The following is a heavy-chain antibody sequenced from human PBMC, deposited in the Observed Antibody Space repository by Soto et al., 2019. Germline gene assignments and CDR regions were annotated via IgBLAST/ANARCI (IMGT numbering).Heavy chain of an antibody. CDR1: GFTFSSYG. V-gene: IGHV3-30*18. CDR3: AKSMVTDQYYFDY. Sequence: GGSLRLSCAASGFTFSSYGMHWVRQAPGKGLEWVAVISYDGSNKYYADSVKGRFTISRVNSKNTLYLQMNSLRAEDTAVYYCAKSMVTDQYYFDYWGQGTLVTVSS. D-gene: IGHD2-15*01. CDR2: ISYDGSNK. J-gene: IGHJ4*02.